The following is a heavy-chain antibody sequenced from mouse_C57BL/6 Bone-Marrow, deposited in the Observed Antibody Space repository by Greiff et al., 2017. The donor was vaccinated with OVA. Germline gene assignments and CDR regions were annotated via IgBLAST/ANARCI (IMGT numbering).Heavy chain of an antibody. CDR1: GYTFTSYW. CDR3: ARRLYYFDY. J-gene: IGHJ2*01. Sequence: QVQLKQPGAELVMPGASVKLSCKASGYTFTSYWMHWVKQRPGQGLEWIGEIDPSDSYTNYNQKFKGKSTLTVDKSSSTAYMQLSSLTSEDSAVYYCARRLYYFDYWGQGTTLTVSS. CDR2: IDPSDSYT. V-gene: IGHV1-69*01.